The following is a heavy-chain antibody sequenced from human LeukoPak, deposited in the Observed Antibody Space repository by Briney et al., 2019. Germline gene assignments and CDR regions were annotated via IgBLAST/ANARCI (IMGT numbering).Heavy chain of an antibody. Sequence: GGSLRLSCSASGFTFNRFYLHWVRQAPGKGLEFVSHTSSNGATTYYADSVKGRFTISRDNSKNTLYLQMSSLRADDTAVYYCVKDRSIAAPNNDFFDSWGQGALVTVSS. CDR3: VKDRSIAAPNNDFFDS. V-gene: IGHV3-64D*06. J-gene: IGHJ4*02. CDR2: TSSNGATT. D-gene: IGHD6-6*01. CDR1: GFTFNRFY.